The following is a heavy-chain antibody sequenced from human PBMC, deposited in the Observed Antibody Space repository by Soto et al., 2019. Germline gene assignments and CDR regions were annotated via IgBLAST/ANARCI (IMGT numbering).Heavy chain of an antibody. V-gene: IGHV3-30*03. CDR3: ARGSYYYDSSGYYHY. CDR2: ISHDGTNK. D-gene: IGHD3-22*01. J-gene: IGHJ4*02. Sequence: GGSLRLSCEVSGFTFSAYGIHWVRQAPGKGLEWVAAISHDGTNKNYGDSVKGRFTISRDNSKKTLYLQMNSLRPEDTALYYCARGSYYYDSSGYYHYWGQRTLVTVSS. CDR1: GFTFSAYG.